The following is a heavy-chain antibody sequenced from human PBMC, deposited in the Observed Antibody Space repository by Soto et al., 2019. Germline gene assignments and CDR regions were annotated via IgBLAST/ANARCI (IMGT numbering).Heavy chain of an antibody. Sequence: LSLTCAVSGDSINSSHWWNWVRQPPEKGLEWIGQISHSGSTNYNPSLTSRVTISVDKSKNHFSLKLSSVTAADTAVYYCASRRDNNRNYYYALDVWGPGTTVTVSS. CDR2: ISHSGST. CDR1: GDSINSSHW. CDR3: ASRRDNNRNYYYALDV. V-gene: IGHV4-4*02. J-gene: IGHJ6*02.